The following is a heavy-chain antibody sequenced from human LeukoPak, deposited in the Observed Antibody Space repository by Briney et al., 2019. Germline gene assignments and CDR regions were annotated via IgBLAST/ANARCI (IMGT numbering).Heavy chain of an antibody. Sequence: PGGSLRLSCAASGFTFSSYSMNWVRQAPGKGLEWVSSIISSSSYIYYADSVKGRFTISRDNAKNSLYLQMNSLRAEDTAVYYCARDLEVVPAAPLWGMDVWGQGTTVTVSS. CDR2: IISSSSYI. V-gene: IGHV3-21*01. CDR1: GFTFSSYS. D-gene: IGHD2-2*01. J-gene: IGHJ6*02. CDR3: ARDLEVVPAAPLWGMDV.